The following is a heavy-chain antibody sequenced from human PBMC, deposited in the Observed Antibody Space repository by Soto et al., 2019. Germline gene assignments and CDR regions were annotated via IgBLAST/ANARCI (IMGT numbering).Heavy chain of an antibody. J-gene: IGHJ4*01. Sequence: SGGSLRLSCVASGFSFSSYDMSWVRQAPGKGLEWVSFIIGNSGTTYYADSVKGRFTISRGNSKNTLYLQMSRLGAEDTAAYYCAKGSTYSFYFDHWGQGTLVTVSS. CDR1: GFSFSSYD. V-gene: IGHV3-23*01. D-gene: IGHD5-18*01. CDR3: AKGSTYSFYFDH. CDR2: IIGNSGTT.